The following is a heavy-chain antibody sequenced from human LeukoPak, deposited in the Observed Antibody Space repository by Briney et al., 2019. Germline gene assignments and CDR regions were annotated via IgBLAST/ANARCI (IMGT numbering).Heavy chain of an antibody. Sequence: PGRSLRLSCAASGFTFSSYGMHWVRQAPGKGLEWVAVISYDGINKYYADSVKGRFTISRDNSKNTLYLQMNGLRAEDTAVFYCAKDGGVNQWILLRPYYFDYWGQGTLVTVSS. CDR1: GFTFSSYG. J-gene: IGHJ4*02. D-gene: IGHD5-12*01. V-gene: IGHV3-30*18. CDR3: AKDGGVNQWILLRPYYFDY. CDR2: ISYDGINK.